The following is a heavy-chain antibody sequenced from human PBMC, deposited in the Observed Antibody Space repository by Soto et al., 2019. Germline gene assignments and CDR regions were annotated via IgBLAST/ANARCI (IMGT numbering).Heavy chain of an antibody. CDR2: ISYDGSNK. CDR1: GFTFSSYG. J-gene: IGHJ4*02. D-gene: IGHD1-26*01. V-gene: IGHV3-30*18. CDR3: AKDHHSGSSYFDY. Sequence: HPGGSLRLSCAASGFTFSSYGMHWVRQAPGKGLEWVAVISYDGSNKYYADSVKGRFTISRDNSKNTLYLQMNSLRAEDTAVYYCAKDHHSGSSYFDYWGQGTLVTVSS.